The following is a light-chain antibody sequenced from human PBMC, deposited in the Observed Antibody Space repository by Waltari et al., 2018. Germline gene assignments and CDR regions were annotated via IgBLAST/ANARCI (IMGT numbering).Light chain of an antibody. CDR3: QQSYSTPRYT. CDR1: QSISSY. CDR2: AAS. J-gene: IGKJ2*01. Sequence: DIQMTQSPSSLSASVGDRVTITCRASQSISSYLNWYQQKPGKAPKLLIYAASSLQSGVPTRFSCSGSETDFTLTISSLQPEDFATYYCQQSYSTPRYTFGQGTKLEIK. V-gene: IGKV1-39*01.